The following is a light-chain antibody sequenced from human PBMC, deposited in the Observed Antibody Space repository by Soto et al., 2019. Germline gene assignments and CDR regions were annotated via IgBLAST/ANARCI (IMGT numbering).Light chain of an antibody. CDR2: SAS. Sequence: ETLMTQSPATLSVSPGERVTLSCWASQSVISNLAWYRQKPGHTPTLLIYSASTRVTGTPARFSGSGSGTNFTLTITRLQSEDFAVYYCQQYYTWPRGTFGQGTKVDIK. CDR3: QQYYTWPRGT. CDR1: QSVISN. V-gene: IGKV3-15*01. J-gene: IGKJ1*01.